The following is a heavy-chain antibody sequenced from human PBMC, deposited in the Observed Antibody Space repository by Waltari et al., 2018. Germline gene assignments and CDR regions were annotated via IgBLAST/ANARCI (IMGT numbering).Heavy chain of an antibody. Sequence: QVQLQESGPGLVKPSQTLSLTCTVSGGSISSGSYYWSWIRQPAGKGLELIGRIYPSGSTNYNPTLKSLVTISVDTSKNQFSLKLSSVTAADTAVYYCARGHCSSTSCYPEYFQHWGQGTLVTVSS. J-gene: IGHJ1*01. CDR3: ARGHCSSTSCYPEYFQH. V-gene: IGHV4-61*02. CDR2: IYPSGST. CDR1: GGSISSGSYY. D-gene: IGHD2-2*01.